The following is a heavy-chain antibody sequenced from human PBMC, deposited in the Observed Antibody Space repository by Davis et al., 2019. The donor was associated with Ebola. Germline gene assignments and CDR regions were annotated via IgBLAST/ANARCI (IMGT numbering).Heavy chain of an antibody. D-gene: IGHD2-2*01. CDR1: GFPITNYW. Sequence: HTGGSLRLSCAVSGFPITNYWTHWVRQAPGKGLVWVSRIKSDGSTIYADSVKGRFTISRDNAKNTLYLQMNSLRVEDTAVYYCARSLGDVVLVPAALVPDYWGQGTLVTVSS. CDR3: ARSLGDVVLVPAALVPDY. CDR2: IKSDGST. V-gene: IGHV3-74*01. J-gene: IGHJ4*02.